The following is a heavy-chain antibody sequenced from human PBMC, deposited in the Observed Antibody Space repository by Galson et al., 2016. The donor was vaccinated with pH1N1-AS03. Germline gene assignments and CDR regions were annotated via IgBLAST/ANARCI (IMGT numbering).Heavy chain of an antibody. CDR2: IYYSGTT. D-gene: IGHD2-21*02. CDR1: GGSISSYY. Sequence: ETLSLTCTVSGGSISSYYWSWIRQPPGKGLEWIGHIYYSGTTNHNPSLTSRVTILVDTSKNQFSLKLTSVTAADTAVYYCARIVVVTPSYWYFDLWGRGTLVTVSS. V-gene: IGHV4-59*08. J-gene: IGHJ2*01. CDR3: ARIVVVTPSYWYFDL.